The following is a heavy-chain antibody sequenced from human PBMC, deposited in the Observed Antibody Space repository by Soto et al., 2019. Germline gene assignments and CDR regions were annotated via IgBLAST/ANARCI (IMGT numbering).Heavy chain of an antibody. V-gene: IGHV3-30-3*01. CDR2: ISYDGSSK. Sequence: QLQLVESGGGVVQPGGSLRLSCVASGFTFSSFSLHWVRQAPGKGLEWLALISYDGSSKYNADSVKGRFTISRENSNNTPYLQLRSLRPEDTAVYYCARTPAVAGTPEFDYWGQGALVTVSS. J-gene: IGHJ4*02. CDR3: ARTPAVAGTPEFDY. CDR1: GFTFSSFS. D-gene: IGHD6-19*01.